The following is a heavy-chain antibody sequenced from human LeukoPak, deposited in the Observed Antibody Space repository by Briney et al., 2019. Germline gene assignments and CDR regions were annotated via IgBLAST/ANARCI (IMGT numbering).Heavy chain of an antibody. J-gene: IGHJ4*02. Sequence: PGGSLRLSCAVSGLTFSDYSMTWVRQAPGKGLFWVSGISAGGGSTYYADSVKGRFTISRDNSRSTLYLQMNSLSAEDTAVYYCAKDAAGPEYWGQGTLVTVSS. CDR2: ISAGGGST. CDR1: GLTFSDYS. V-gene: IGHV3-23*01. D-gene: IGHD6-13*01. CDR3: AKDAAGPEY.